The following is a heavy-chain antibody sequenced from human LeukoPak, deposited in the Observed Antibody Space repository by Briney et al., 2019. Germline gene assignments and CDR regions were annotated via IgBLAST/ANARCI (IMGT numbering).Heavy chain of an antibody. J-gene: IGHJ3*02. D-gene: IGHD2/OR15-2a*01. CDR2: IYHSGST. CDR1: GYSISSGYY. CDR3: ARVNSGAFLYGAFDI. Sequence: KASETLSLTCTVSGYSISSGYYWGWIRQPPGKGLEWIGSIYHSGSTYYNPSLKSRVTISVDTSKNQFSLKLSSVTAADTAVYYSARVNSGAFLYGAFDIWGQRTMVTVSS. V-gene: IGHV4-38-2*02.